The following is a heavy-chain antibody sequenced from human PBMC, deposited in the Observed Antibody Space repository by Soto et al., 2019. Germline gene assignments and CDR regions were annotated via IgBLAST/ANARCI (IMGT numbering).Heavy chain of an antibody. CDR2: ISGSGGST. CDR1: GFTFSSDA. V-gene: IGHV3-23*01. D-gene: IGHD6-13*01. J-gene: IGHJ5*02. CDR3: AKLQSSSWYSWFDP. Sequence: EVQLLESGGGLVQHGGSLRLSCAASGFTFSSDAMSWVRQAPGKGLEWVSGISGSGGSTYYADSVTGRFTISRDNSKNTLYFQMNSLSAEDTPVYYCAKLQSSSWYSWFDPWGKGTLVTVSS.